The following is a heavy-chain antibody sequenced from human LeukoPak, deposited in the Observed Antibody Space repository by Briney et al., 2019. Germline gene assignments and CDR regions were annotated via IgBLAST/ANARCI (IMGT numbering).Heavy chain of an antibody. D-gene: IGHD2-2*01. Sequence: SETRSLTCAVYGGSFSGYYWSWIRQPPGKGLEWIGEINHSGSTNYNPSLKSRVTISVDTSKNQFSLKLSSVTAADTAVYYCARIPDIVVVPAAPEGYFDLWGRGTLVTVSS. CDR1: GGSFSGYY. J-gene: IGHJ2*01. CDR2: INHSGST. CDR3: ARIPDIVVVPAAPEGYFDL. V-gene: IGHV4-34*01.